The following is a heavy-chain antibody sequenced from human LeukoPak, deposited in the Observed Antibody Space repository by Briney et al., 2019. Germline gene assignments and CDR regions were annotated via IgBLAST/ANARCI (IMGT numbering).Heavy chain of an antibody. CDR1: GFTFSDYY. V-gene: IGHV3-11*01. CDR2: ISSSGSTM. D-gene: IGHD3-22*01. CDR3: AKTDSSDYSYFFDY. Sequence: GGSLRLSCAASGFTFSDYYMSWIRQAPGKGLEWVSYISSSGSTMSFADSVKGRFTVSRDNAKNSLYLQMNSLRAEDAAVYYCAKTDSSDYSYFFDYWGQGTLVTVSS. J-gene: IGHJ4*02.